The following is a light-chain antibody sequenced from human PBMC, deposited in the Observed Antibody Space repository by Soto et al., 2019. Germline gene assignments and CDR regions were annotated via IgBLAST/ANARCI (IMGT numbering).Light chain of an antibody. V-gene: IGKV1-5*03. CDR3: PQLRVYPVT. CDR1: QSVSTW. J-gene: IGKJ4*01. CDR2: KAS. Sequence: DIQLTQSPSTLSASVGDRVTITCRASQSVSTWLAWYLQKPGKAPKLLIYKASTIENVVQSRFSVSESGTGFTIAISSPQSVDIITYYCPQLRVYPVTFGGGTKVQI.